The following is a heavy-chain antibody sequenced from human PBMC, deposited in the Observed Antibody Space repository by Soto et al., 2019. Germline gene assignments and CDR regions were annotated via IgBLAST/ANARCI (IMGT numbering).Heavy chain of an antibody. V-gene: IGHV3-21*04. CDR1: GFTFSSYS. J-gene: IGHJ4*02. CDR3: ARAPFDY. Sequence: GGSLRLSCAASGFTFSSYSMNWVRQAPGKGLEWVSFISSTSSSINYADSMKGRFTVSRDNAKNSLYLQMTSLRVEDTAVYYCARAPFDYWGRGTLVTVSS. CDR2: ISSTSSSI.